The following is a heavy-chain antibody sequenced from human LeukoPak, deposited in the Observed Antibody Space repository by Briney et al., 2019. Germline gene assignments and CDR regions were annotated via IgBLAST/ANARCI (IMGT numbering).Heavy chain of an antibody. CDR3: VRSLGDA. CDR2: INWNSGSI. D-gene: IGHD7-27*01. J-gene: IGHJ5*02. Sequence: GGSLRLSCAASGFTFDDYAMHWVRQAPGKGLEWVSGINWNSGSIGYADSVKGRFTISRDNAKNSLYLQMNSLRGDDTAVYYCVRSLGDAWGQGTLVTVSS. CDR1: GFTFDDYA. V-gene: IGHV3-9*01.